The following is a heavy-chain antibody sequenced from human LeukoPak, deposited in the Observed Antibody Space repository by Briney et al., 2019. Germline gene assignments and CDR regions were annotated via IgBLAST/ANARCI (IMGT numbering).Heavy chain of an antibody. CDR1: GYTFTSYG. D-gene: IGHD3-3*01. V-gene: IGHV1-2*02. J-gene: IGHJ4*02. CDR2: INPNSGGT. CDR3: ARKGVFGVVRE. Sequence: GASVKVSCKASGYTFTSYGISWVRQAPGQGLEWMGWINPNSGGTNYAQKFQGRVTMTRDTSISTAYMELSRLRSDDTAVYYCARKGVFGVVREWGQGTLVTVSS.